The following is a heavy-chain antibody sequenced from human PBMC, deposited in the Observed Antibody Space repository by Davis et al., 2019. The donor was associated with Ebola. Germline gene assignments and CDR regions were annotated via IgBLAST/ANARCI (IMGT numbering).Heavy chain of an antibody. V-gene: IGHV1-69*13. D-gene: IGHD3-22*01. J-gene: IGHJ5*02. CDR1: GGTFSSFA. CDR2: IIPMFCSA. Sequence: SVKVPCKASGGTFSSFAVSWVRQAPGQGLEWMGGIIPMFCSAHYAQKFQGRVPISPDDSTRTVYMELSSLRSEDTAVYYCARVQTGYYYDSSDSPSWFDPWGQGTLVTVTS. CDR3: ARVQTGYYYDSSDSPSWFDP.